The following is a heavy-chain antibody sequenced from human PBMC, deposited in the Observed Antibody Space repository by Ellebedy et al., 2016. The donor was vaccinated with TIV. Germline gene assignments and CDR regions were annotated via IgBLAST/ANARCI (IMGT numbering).Heavy chain of an antibody. CDR2: MSGNGYVL. CDR1: GFTFSNYA. CDR3: AKAGYGSGNFYTQNFDS. J-gene: IGHJ4*02. D-gene: IGHD3-10*01. V-gene: IGHV3-23*01. Sequence: PGGSLRLSCTASGFTFSNYAMNWVRQDPGQWLEWVSEMSGNGYVLKYADSAKGRFTIPRDNSKSTLYLQMSSLRTEDTAVYYCAKAGYGSGNFYTQNFDSWGQGTLVTVSA.